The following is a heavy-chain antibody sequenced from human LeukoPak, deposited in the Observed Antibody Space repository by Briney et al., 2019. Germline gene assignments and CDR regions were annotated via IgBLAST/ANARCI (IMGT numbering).Heavy chain of an antibody. CDR2: IYYSGST. V-gene: IGHV4-39*07. D-gene: IGHD2-15*01. CDR1: GGSVSSSSYY. J-gene: IGHJ4*02. Sequence: SETLSLTCTVSGGSVSSSSYYWSWIRQPAGKGLEWIGSIYYSGSTYYNPSLKSRVTISVDTSKNQFSLKLNSVTAADTAVYYCARITCSAGSCYSFDYWGQGTLVTVSS. CDR3: ARITCSAGSCYSFDY.